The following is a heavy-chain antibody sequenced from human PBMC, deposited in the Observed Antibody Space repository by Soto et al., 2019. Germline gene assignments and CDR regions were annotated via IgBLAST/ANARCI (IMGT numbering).Heavy chain of an antibody. Sequence: QLQLQESGSGLVKPSQTLSLTCAVSGGSISSGGYSWSWIRQPPGKGLEWIGYIYHSGSTYYNPSXXXRXXISVDRSKNQFSLKLSSVTAADPAVYYCAAGAIFGVVPLDYWGQGTLVTVSS. CDR2: IYHSGST. V-gene: IGHV4-30-2*01. CDR1: GGSISSGGYS. CDR3: AAGAIFGVVPLDY. J-gene: IGHJ4*02. D-gene: IGHD3-3*01.